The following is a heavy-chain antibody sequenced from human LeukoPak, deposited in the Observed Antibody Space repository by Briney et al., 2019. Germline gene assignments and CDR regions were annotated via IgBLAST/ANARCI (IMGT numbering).Heavy chain of an antibody. J-gene: IGHJ1*01. D-gene: IGHD3-16*01. CDR2: IKSKSDGGTT. V-gene: IGHV3-15*01. CDR3: TTGGGVYDYVSLH. Sequence: PGGSLRLSCTASGFTFGDYAMNWVRQAPGKGLEWVGRIKSKSDGGTTDYAAPVKGKFTISRDDSKNTLYLQMNSLKSEDTAVYYCTTGGGVYDYVSLHWGQGTLVTVPS. CDR1: GFTFGDYA.